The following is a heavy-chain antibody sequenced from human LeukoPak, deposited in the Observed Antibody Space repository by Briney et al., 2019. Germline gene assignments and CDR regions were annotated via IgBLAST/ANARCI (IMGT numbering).Heavy chain of an antibody. Sequence: GGSLRLSCAASGFTFSSYWMSWVRQAPGKGLEWVANIKQDGSEKYYVDSVKGRFTISRDNAKNSLYLQMNSLRAEDTAVYYCARVDIVVVPAAMDYYYYYGMDVWGQGTTVTVSS. CDR3: ARVDIVVVPAAMDYYYYYGMDV. D-gene: IGHD2-2*03. V-gene: IGHV3-7*04. J-gene: IGHJ6*02. CDR1: GFTFSSYW. CDR2: IKQDGSEK.